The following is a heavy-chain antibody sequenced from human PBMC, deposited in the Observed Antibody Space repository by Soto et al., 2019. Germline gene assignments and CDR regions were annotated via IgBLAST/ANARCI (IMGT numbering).Heavy chain of an antibody. CDR3: ARVPHNWFDP. CDR2: INHSGST. V-gene: IGHV4-34*01. J-gene: IGHJ5*02. CDR1: GGSFSGYY. Sequence: SETLSLTCAVYGGSFSGYYWSWIRQPPGKGLEWIGEINHSGSTNYNPSLKSRVTISVDTSKYQFSLKLSSVTAADPAVYYCARVPHNWFDPWGQGTLVTVSS.